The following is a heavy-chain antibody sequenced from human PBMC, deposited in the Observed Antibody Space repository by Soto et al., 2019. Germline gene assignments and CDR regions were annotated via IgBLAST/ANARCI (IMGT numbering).Heavy chain of an antibody. J-gene: IGHJ4*02. CDR1: GDSVSSVGLH. D-gene: IGHD3-3*01. V-gene: IGHV4-30-4*01. Sequence: SETLSLTCNVSGDSVSSVGLHWAWLRRPPGKGLEWIGYIYNGGSTYYRQSLESRMQMSLDATRNHYSLRLTSVTAADTAVYFCARAPVGLDTISYFDYWGQGNLLTVYS. CDR3: ARAPVGLDTISYFDY. CDR2: IYNGGST.